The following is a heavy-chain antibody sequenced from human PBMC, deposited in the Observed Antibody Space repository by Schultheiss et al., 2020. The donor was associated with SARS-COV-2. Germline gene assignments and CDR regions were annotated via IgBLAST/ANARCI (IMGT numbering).Heavy chain of an antibody. D-gene: IGHD3-3*01. CDR3: ARADFSVYYYMDV. V-gene: IGHV1-2*02. CDR2: INPNSGGT. J-gene: IGHJ6*03. CDR1: GGTFSSYA. Sequence: ASVKVSCKASGGTFSSYAISWVRQAPGQGLEWMGRINPNSGGTNYAQKFQGRVTMTRDTSISTAYTELSRLRSDDTAVYYCARADFSVYYYMDVWGKGTTVTVSS.